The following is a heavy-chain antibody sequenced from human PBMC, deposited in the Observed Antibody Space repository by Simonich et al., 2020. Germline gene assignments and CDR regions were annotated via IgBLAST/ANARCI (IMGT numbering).Heavy chain of an antibody. CDR2: IWYDGSNK. D-gene: IGHD2-21*01. CDR1: GVTFSSYG. J-gene: IGHJ3*02. Sequence: QVQLVESGGGVVQPGRSLRLSCAAFGVTFSSYGMHWVRQAPGKGLEWVAVIWYDGSNKYYADSVKGRFTISRDNSKNTLYLQMNSLRAEDTAVYYCARNSQYAFDIWGQGTMVTVSS. CDR3: ARNSQYAFDI. V-gene: IGHV3-33*01.